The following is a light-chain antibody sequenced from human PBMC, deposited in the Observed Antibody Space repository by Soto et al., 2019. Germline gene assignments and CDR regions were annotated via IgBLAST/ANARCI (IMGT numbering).Light chain of an antibody. CDR3: QQYDNLPLT. CDR2: DAS. J-gene: IGKJ4*02. Sequence: DIQMTQSPSSLSASVGDRVTITCQASQDIDNYLNWYHQQPGKAPKLVIYDASDLETGVPSRFSGSGSGADFSFTISSLQPEAFATYYCQQYDNLPLTFGGGTKVEIK. CDR1: QDIDNY. V-gene: IGKV1-33*01.